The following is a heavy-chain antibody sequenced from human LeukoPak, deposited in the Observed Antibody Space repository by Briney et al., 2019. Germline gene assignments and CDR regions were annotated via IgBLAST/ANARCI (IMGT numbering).Heavy chain of an antibody. J-gene: IGHJ4*02. Sequence: GGSLRLSCAASGFTFSSYEMNWVRQAPGKGLEWVSYISSSGSTIYYADSVKGRFSISRDNAKNTLYLQMNSLRAENTAVYYCARGLSGYASSLGYWGQGTLVTVSA. V-gene: IGHV3-48*03. CDR1: GFTFSSYE. CDR2: ISSSGSTI. CDR3: ARGLSGYASSLGY. D-gene: IGHD6-6*01.